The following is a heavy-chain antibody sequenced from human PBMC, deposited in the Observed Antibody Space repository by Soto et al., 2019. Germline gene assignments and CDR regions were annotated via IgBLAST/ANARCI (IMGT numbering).Heavy chain of an antibody. V-gene: IGHV1-69*13. J-gene: IGHJ3*02. CDR1: GGTFSSYA. CDR2: IIPIFGTA. CDR3: ARFTGYSSSYDAFDI. Sequence: ASVKVSCKASGGTFSSYAISWVRQAPGQGLEWMGGIIPIFGTANYAQKFQGRVTITADESTSTAYMELSSLRSEDTAVYYCARFTGYSSSYDAFDIWGQGTMVTGSS. D-gene: IGHD6-13*01.